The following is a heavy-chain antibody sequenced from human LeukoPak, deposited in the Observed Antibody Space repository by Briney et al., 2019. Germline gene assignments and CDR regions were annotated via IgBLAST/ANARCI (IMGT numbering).Heavy chain of an antibody. D-gene: IGHD3-9*01. Sequence: ASVKVSCKASGYTFTSYYMHWVRQAPGQGLEWMGIINPSGGSTSYAQKFQGRVTMTTDTSTSTAYMELRSLRSDDTAVYYCARLGLQNYDILTGYPGGPDYWGQGTLVTVSS. V-gene: IGHV1-46*01. J-gene: IGHJ4*02. CDR2: INPSGGST. CDR1: GYTFTSYY. CDR3: ARLGLQNYDILTGYPGGPDY.